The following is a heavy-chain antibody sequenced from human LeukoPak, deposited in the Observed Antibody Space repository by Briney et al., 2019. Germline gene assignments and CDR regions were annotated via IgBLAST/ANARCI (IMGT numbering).Heavy chain of an antibody. CDR2: IIPIFGTA. Sequence: SVKVSCKASGGTFISYAISWVRQAPGQGLEWMGGIIPIFGTANYAQKFQGRVTITADESTSTAYMELSSLRSEDTAVYYCARDLGRGIRGVVGGGLDLWGRGTLVTVSS. J-gene: IGHJ2*01. D-gene: IGHD3-10*01. CDR3: ARDLGRGIRGVVGGGLDL. CDR1: GGTFISYA. V-gene: IGHV1-69*13.